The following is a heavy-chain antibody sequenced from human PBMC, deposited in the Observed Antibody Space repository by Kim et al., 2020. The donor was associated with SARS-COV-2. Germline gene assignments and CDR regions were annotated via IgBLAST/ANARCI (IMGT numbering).Heavy chain of an antibody. Sequence: ASVKVSCKASGYTFTSYGISWVRQAPGQGLEWMGWISAYNGNTNYAQKLQGRVTMTTDTSTSTAYMELRSLRSDDTAVYYCARDHQTILLTPFPMDVWGQGTTVTVSS. CDR2: ISAYNGNT. CDR1: GYTFTSYG. V-gene: IGHV1-18*04. CDR3: ARDHQTILLTPFPMDV. D-gene: IGHD1-1*01. J-gene: IGHJ6*02.